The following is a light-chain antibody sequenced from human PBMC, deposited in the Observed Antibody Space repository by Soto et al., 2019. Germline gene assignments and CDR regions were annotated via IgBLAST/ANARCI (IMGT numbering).Light chain of an antibody. V-gene: IGKV1-5*03. J-gene: IGKJ2*01. Sequence: DIQMTQSPSTLSASVGDRVTITCRASQSISSWLAWYQQKPGKAPKLLIYKASNLESGVPSRFSGSGSGTEFTLTISSLQPDDFATYYCQQYSTDYTFGQGTKLEIK. CDR3: QQYSTDYT. CDR2: KAS. CDR1: QSISSW.